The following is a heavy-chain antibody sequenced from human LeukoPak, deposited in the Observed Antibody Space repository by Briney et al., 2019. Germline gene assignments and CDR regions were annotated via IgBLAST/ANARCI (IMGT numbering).Heavy chain of an antibody. Sequence: GASVKVSCKTSGYNFTGYHIHWVRQAPGQGLEWMGWIRPGTGDTRYTRKFQGRVTMTRDTSINTAYLELSGLKSNDTAVYYCARKGAEYSRSPLLNAWFDPWGQGTLITVSS. V-gene: IGHV1-2*02. J-gene: IGHJ5*02. D-gene: IGHD6-6*01. CDR3: ARKGAEYSRSPLLNAWFDP. CDR1: GYNFTGYH. CDR2: IRPGTGDT.